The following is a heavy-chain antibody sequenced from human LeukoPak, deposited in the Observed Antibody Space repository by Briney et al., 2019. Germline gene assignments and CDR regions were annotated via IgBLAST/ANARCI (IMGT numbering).Heavy chain of an antibody. J-gene: IGHJ3*02. V-gene: IGHV4-4*07. CDR1: GVSISSYY. CDR3: AREGSSSGWRPFDI. CDR2: IKNSGNT. Sequence: PSETLSLTCSVSGVSISSYYWSWLRQPAGKGLEWIGRIKNSGNTNYNPSLESRVTLSLDTSKNQFSLNLSSVTAADTAVYYCAREGSSSGWRPFDIWGQGTVITVSS. D-gene: IGHD6-19*01.